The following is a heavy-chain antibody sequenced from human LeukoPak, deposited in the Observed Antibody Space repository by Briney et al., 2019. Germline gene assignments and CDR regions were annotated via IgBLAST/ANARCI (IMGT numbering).Heavy chain of an antibody. D-gene: IGHD2-15*01. Sequence: ASVKVSCKASGYTFTSYYMRWVRQAPGQGLGWMGIINPSGGSTSYAQKFQGRVTMTRDTSTSTVYMELSSLRSEDTAVYYCARVDCSGGSCYDYYGMDVWGQGTTVTVSS. V-gene: IGHV1-46*01. CDR1: GYTFTSYY. J-gene: IGHJ6*02. CDR2: INPSGGST. CDR3: ARVDCSGGSCYDYYGMDV.